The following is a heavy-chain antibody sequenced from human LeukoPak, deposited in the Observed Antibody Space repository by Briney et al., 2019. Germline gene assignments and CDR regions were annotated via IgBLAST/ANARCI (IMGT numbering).Heavy chain of an antibody. CDR2: IYYSGST. J-gene: IGHJ6*02. CDR3: VRADIVVPQGMDV. Sequence: PSETLSLTCTVSGGSISSYYWSWIRQPPGKGLEWIGYIYYSGSTNYNPSLKSRVTISVDTSKNQFSLKRSSVTAADTAVYYCVRADIVVPQGMDVWGQGTTVTVSS. D-gene: IGHD2-2*01. CDR1: GGSISSYY. V-gene: IGHV4-59*01.